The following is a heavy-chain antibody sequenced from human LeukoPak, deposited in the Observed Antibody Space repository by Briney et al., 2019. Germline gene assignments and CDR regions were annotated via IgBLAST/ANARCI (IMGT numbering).Heavy chain of an antibody. Sequence: SETLSLTCSVSGGSLSSDNSFWTWIRQHPGKGLEWIGYISYSGTTFYNPSLKNRITISVDTSKNQFFLNLSSVSAADTAVYYCARTPNEQLFVGWFDPWGQGTLVTVSS. CDR3: ARTPNEQLFVGWFDP. CDR2: ISYSGTT. CDR1: GGSLSSDNSF. V-gene: IGHV4-31*03. D-gene: IGHD6-6*01. J-gene: IGHJ5*02.